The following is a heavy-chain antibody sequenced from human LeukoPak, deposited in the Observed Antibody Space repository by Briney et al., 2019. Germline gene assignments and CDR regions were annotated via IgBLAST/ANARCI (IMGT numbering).Heavy chain of an antibody. Sequence: EFQGRVTITRDTSASTAYMELSSLRSEDMAVYYCARGGPVIWAFDIWGQGTMVTVSS. J-gene: IGHJ3*02. D-gene: IGHD3/OR15-3a*01. V-gene: IGHV1-3*02. CDR3: ARGGPVIWAFDI.